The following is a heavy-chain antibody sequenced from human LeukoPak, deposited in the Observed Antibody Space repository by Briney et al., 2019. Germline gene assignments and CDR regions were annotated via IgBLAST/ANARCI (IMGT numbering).Heavy chain of an antibody. D-gene: IGHD2-15*01. CDR1: GGSISSGSYY. Sequence: SQTLPLTCTVSGGSISSGSYYWSWIRQPAGKGLEWIGRIYTSGSTNYNPSLKSRVTISVDTSKNQFSLKLSSVTAADTAMYYCASRYCSGGSCYKSGMDVWGQGTTVTVSS. CDR2: IYTSGST. V-gene: IGHV4-61*02. CDR3: ASRYCSGGSCYKSGMDV. J-gene: IGHJ6*02.